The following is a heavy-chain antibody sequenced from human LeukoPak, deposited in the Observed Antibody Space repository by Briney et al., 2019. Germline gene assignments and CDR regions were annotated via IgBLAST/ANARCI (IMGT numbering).Heavy chain of an antibody. D-gene: IGHD2-2*01. V-gene: IGHV4-61*02. Sequence: SQTLSLTCTVSGGSISSGSYYWSWIRQPAGKGLEWIGRIYTSGSTNYNPSLKSRVTISVDTSKNQFSLKLSSVTAADTAVYYCARDIGPAAHHHWFDPWGQGTLDTVSS. CDR3: ARDIGPAAHHHWFDP. CDR2: IYTSGST. J-gene: IGHJ5*02. CDR1: GGSISSGSYY.